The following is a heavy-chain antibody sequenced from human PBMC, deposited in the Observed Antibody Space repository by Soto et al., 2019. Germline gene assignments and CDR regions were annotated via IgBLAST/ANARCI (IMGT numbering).Heavy chain of an antibody. CDR1: GFTVSSNY. CDR3: AREWEDNWFDP. Sequence: GGSLRLSCAASGFTVSSNYMSWVRQAPGKGLEWVSVIYSGGSTYYADSVKGRFTISRDNSKNTLYLQMNSLRAEDTAVYYCAREWEDNWFDPWGQGTLVTVSS. V-gene: IGHV3-53*01. CDR2: IYSGGST. J-gene: IGHJ5*02. D-gene: IGHD1-26*01.